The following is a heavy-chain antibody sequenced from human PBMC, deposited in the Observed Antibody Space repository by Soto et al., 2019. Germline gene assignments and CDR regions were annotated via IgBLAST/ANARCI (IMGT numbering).Heavy chain of an antibody. V-gene: IGHV3-33*01. CDR1: GFTFSNYG. D-gene: IGHD2-21*01. CDR3: ARGLHSLFDY. J-gene: IGHJ4*02. Sequence: LRLSCAASGFTFSNYGMHWVRQAPGKGLEWVAVIWYDGNNKYYADSVKGRFTISRDNSNNTLYVQMTSLRAEDTAVYYCARGLHSLFDYWGQGTLVTVSS. CDR2: IWYDGNNK.